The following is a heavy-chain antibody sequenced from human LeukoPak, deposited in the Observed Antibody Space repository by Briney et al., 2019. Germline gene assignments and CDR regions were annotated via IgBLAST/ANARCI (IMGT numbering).Heavy chain of an antibody. V-gene: IGHV3-48*01. CDR3: ARVRSDYYDSSGYPDY. CDR2: ISSSSSTI. D-gene: IGHD3-22*01. Sequence: GGSLRLSCAASGFTFSSYTMNWVRQAPGKGLEWVSYISSSSSTIYYADSVKGRFTISRDNAKNSLYLQMNSLRAEDTAVYYCARVRSDYYDSSGYPDYWGQGTLVTVSS. CDR1: GFTFSSYT. J-gene: IGHJ4*02.